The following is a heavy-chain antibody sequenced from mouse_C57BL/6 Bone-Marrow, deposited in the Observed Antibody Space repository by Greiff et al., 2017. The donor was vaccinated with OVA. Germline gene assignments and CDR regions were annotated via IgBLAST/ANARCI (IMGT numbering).Heavy chain of an antibody. D-gene: IGHD1-1*01. J-gene: IGHJ2*01. CDR3: ARNYGSLDY. V-gene: IGHV1-82*01. Sequence: VQLQQSGPELVKPGASVKISCKASGYAFSSSWMNWVKQRPGKGLEWIGRIYPGDGDTNYNGKFKGKATLTADKSSSTAYMQLSSLTSEDSAVYFCARNYGSLDYWGQGTTLTVSS. CDR1: GYAFSSSW. CDR2: IYPGDGDT.